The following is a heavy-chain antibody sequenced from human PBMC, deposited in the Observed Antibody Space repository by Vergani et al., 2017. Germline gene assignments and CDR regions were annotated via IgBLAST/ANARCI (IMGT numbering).Heavy chain of an antibody. D-gene: IGHD6-19*01. Sequence: QVQLQESGPGLVKPSETLALTCTVSGGSISSYYWSWIRQPAGKGLEWIGRIYTSGSTNYNPSLKSRVTMSVDTYKNQFSLKLSSVTAADTAVYFCARHSXVEWLVKLGWIDPWGQGSLVTVSS. J-gene: IGHJ5*02. CDR2: IYTSGST. CDR3: ARHSXVEWLVKLGWIDP. V-gene: IGHV4-4*07. CDR1: GGSISSYY.